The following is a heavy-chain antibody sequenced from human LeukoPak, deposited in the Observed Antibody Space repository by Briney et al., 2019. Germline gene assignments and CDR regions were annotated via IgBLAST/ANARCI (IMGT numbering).Heavy chain of an antibody. J-gene: IGHJ4*02. CDR1: GFTFSTYG. V-gene: IGHV3-23*01. D-gene: IGHD2/OR15-2a*01. Sequence: PGGSLRLSCAASGFTFSTYGMNWVRQAPGKGLEWVSDINGSGGSTYYADSVKGRFTISRDNSKNTLYLQMNSLRAEDTAIYYCAKNRGAPLWGQGTLVTVSS. CDR2: INGSGGST. CDR3: AKNRGAPL.